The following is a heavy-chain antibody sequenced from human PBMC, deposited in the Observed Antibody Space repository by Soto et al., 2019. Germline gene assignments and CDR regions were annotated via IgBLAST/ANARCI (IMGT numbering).Heavy chain of an antibody. D-gene: IGHD2-8*01. V-gene: IGHV3-9*01. J-gene: IGHJ4*02. CDR3: AKSRTYTNGPDY. CDR1: EFTFDDYA. Sequence: GGSRRLSCAAPEFTFDDYAVPWVRLAPGKGLEWVSGISWNSGRIDYADSVKGRFTISRDNAKNSLYLQMNSLRAEDTALHYCAKSRTYTNGPDYWGQGALVTVSS. CDR2: ISWNSGRI.